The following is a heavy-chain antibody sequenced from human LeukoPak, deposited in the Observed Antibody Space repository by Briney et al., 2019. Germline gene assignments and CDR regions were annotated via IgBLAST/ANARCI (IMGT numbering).Heavy chain of an antibody. V-gene: IGHV3-48*01. D-gene: IGHD3-10*01. J-gene: IGHJ4*02. CDR3: ARGLRITMVRGVISPFDY. Sequence: GGSLRLSCAASGFSFSSYSMNWVRQAPGKGLEWVSYISSSSSTIYYADSVKGRFTISRDNAKNSLYLQMNSLRAEDTAVYYCARGLRITMVRGVISPFDYWGQGTLVTVSS. CDR1: GFSFSSYS. CDR2: ISSSSSTI.